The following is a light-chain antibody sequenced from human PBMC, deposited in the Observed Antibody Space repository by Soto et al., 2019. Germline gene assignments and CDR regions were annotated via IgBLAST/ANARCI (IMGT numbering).Light chain of an antibody. CDR3: HQYRHWPPDT. CDR2: GAS. J-gene: IGKJ4*01. Sequence: EVVMTQSPATLSVSPGGRVTLSCRASQSVETSLAWYQHKPGQAPRLLIFGASTRASGIPARFSGSGSGTEFTLTISSLQSEDFAVYYCHQYRHWPPDTFGGGTKVEIK. CDR1: QSVETS. V-gene: IGKV3-15*01.